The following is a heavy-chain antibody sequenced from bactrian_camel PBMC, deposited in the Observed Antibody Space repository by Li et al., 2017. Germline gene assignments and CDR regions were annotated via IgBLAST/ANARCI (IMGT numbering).Heavy chain of an antibody. V-gene: IGHV3S40*01. D-gene: IGHD5*01. J-gene: IGHJ4*01. CDR1: GFTFSTYD. CDR2: VNSGGGSA. Sequence: VQLVESGGALVQPGGSLRLSCAASGFTFSTYDMNWVRQAPGKGLEWVSTVNSGGGSAYYTDFVKGRFTISQDKANNALYLQMNSLRADDTAMYYCAIGLFADFGLGRGTQVTVS.